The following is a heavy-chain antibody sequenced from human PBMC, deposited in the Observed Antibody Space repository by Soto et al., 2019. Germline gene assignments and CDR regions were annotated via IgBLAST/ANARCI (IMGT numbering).Heavy chain of an antibody. CDR2: IYYSGST. CDR3: ARSVFP. J-gene: IGHJ5*02. V-gene: IGHV4-31*03. CDR1: GGSIRSGGYY. Sequence: QVQLQESAQGRGRPSQTLSLTGPVSGGSIRSGGYYWNWIRKHPGKGLEWIGYIYYSGSTYYTPSLKSRITISVDTSKNQFSLKLSSVTAADTAVYYCARSVFPWGQGTLVTVSS.